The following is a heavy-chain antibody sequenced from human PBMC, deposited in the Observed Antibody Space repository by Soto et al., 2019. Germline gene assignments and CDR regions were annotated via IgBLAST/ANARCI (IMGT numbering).Heavy chain of an antibody. CDR3: ARLPGGYSYADYHYYGMDV. V-gene: IGHV5-10-1*01. D-gene: IGHD5-18*01. CDR1: GYSFTSYW. Sequence: PGESLKISCKGSGYSFTSYWISWVRQMPGKGLEWMGRIDPSDSYTNYSPSFQGHVTISADKSISTAYLQWSSLKASDTAMYYCARLPGGYSYADYHYYGMDVWGQGTTVTVSS. CDR2: IDPSDSYT. J-gene: IGHJ6*02.